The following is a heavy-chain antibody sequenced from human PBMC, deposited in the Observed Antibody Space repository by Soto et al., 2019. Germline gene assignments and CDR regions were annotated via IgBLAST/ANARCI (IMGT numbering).Heavy chain of an antibody. CDR1: GFTFSTYG. CDR2: IWYEGSKT. D-gene: IGHD6-13*01. CDR3: ARGSSNSWGEY. Sequence: QVQLVESGGGVVQPGRSLSLSCAASGFTFSTYGMHWVRQAPGKGLEWVAVIWYEGSKTYHADSVKGRFTISRDNSKNTLYLQMNSMRAEDMAVYYCARGSSNSWGEYWGQGTLVNVSS. J-gene: IGHJ4*02. V-gene: IGHV3-33*01.